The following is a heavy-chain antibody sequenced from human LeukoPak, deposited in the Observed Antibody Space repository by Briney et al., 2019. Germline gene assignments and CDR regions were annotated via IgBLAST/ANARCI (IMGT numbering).Heavy chain of an antibody. V-gene: IGHV3-23*01. CDR2: ISGSGGST. D-gene: IGHD6-19*01. J-gene: IGHJ4*02. CDR3: AKDRSGWYFYYFDY. Sequence: GSLRLSCAASGFTFSSYAMSWVRQAPGKGLEWVSAISGSGGSTYYADSVKGRFTISRDNSKKTLYLQMNSLRLEDTAVYYCAKDRSGWYFYYFDYWGQGTLVTVSS. CDR1: GFTFSSYA.